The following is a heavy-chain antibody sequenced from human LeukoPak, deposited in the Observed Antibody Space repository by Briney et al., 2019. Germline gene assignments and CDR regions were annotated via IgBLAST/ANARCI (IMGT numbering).Heavy chain of an antibody. CDR3: AREYQLYAFDI. V-gene: IGHV4-59*01. D-gene: IGHD2-2*01. J-gene: IGHJ3*02. CDR2: IYYSGST. CDR1: GGSINIYY. Sequence: SETLSLTCTVSGGSINIYYWSWIRQPPGKGLEWIGYIYYSGSTNYNPSLKSRVTISVDTSKKQFSLKLSSVTAADTAVYYCAREYQLYAFDIWGQGTMVTVSS.